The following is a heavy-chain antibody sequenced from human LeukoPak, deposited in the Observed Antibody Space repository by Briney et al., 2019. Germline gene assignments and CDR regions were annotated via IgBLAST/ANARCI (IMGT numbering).Heavy chain of an antibody. CDR1: GGSISSHY. J-gene: IGHJ4*02. CDR3: ARLHYDSSGYYYFDY. D-gene: IGHD3-22*01. V-gene: IGHV4-59*08. Sequence: SETLSLTCTVSGGSISSHYWSWIRQPPGKGLEWIGYIDYSGSTNYNPSLKSRVTISVDTSKNQFSLKLSSVTAADTAVYYCARLHYDSSGYYYFDYWGQGTLVTVSS. CDR2: IDYSGST.